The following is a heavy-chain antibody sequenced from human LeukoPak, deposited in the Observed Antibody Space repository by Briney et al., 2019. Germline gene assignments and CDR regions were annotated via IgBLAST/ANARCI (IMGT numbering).Heavy chain of an antibody. Sequence: GGSLRLSCAASGFTFDDYGMSWVRQAPGKGLEWVSGINWNGGSTGYADSVKGRFTISRDNAKNSLYLQMNSLRAEDTAVYYCARLTITYYDSSGPYWGQGTLVTVSS. CDR3: ARLTITYYDSSGPY. CDR1: GFTFDDYG. CDR2: INWNGGST. V-gene: IGHV3-20*04. D-gene: IGHD3-22*01. J-gene: IGHJ4*02.